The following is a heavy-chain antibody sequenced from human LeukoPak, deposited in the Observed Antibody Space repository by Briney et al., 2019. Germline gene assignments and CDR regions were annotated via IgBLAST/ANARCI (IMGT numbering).Heavy chain of an antibody. CDR3: ARARITGTTWGFDY. Sequence: ASVKVSCKASGYTFTSYAMHWVRQAPGQRLEWMGWISAGNGNTKYSQKFQGRVTITRDTSASTAYMELSSLRSEDTAVYYCARARITGTTWGFDYWGQGTLVTVSS. D-gene: IGHD1-20*01. CDR1: GYTFTSYA. V-gene: IGHV1-3*01. J-gene: IGHJ4*02. CDR2: ISAGNGNT.